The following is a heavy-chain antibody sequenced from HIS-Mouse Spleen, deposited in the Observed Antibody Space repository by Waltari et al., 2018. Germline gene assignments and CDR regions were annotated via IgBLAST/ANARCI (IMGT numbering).Heavy chain of an antibody. J-gene: IGHJ3*02. Sequence: QVQLQQWGAGLLKPSETLSLTCAVYGGSFSGYYWSWIRQTPGTGLEWIGEINHIGSTNYNPSLKSRVTISVDTSKNQFSLKLSSVTAADTAVYYCARGRFHSWNDAFDIWGQGTMVTVSS. V-gene: IGHV4-34*01. CDR3: ARGRFHSWNDAFDI. D-gene: IGHD1-1*01. CDR2: INHIGST. CDR1: GGSFSGYY.